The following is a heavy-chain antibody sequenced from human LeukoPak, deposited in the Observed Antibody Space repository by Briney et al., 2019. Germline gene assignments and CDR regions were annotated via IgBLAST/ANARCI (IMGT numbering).Heavy chain of an antibody. CDR1: GFTFSSYG. D-gene: IGHD3-10*01. J-gene: IGHJ1*01. Sequence: TGGSLTLSCAASGFTFSSYGMHWVRQAPGKGLEWVAFIRYDGSNKYYADSVKGRFTISRDNSKNTLYLQMNSLRAEDTAVYYCAKDKITMVRGVHQTAYFQHWGQGTLATVSS. CDR3: AKDKITMVRGVHQTAYFQH. CDR2: IRYDGSNK. V-gene: IGHV3-30*02.